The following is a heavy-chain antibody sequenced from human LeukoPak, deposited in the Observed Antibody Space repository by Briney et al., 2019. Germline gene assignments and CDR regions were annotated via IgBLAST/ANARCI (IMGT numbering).Heavy chain of an antibody. D-gene: IGHD3-22*01. V-gene: IGHV3-20*04. Sequence: PGGSLRLSCAASGFTFDDYGMSWVRQAPGKGLEWVSGINWNGGSTGYADSVKGRFTISRDNAKNSLYLQMNSLRAEDTALYYCARGRRYDSSGPFDYWGQGTLATVSS. CDR2: INWNGGST. J-gene: IGHJ4*02. CDR1: GFTFDDYG. CDR3: ARGRRYDSSGPFDY.